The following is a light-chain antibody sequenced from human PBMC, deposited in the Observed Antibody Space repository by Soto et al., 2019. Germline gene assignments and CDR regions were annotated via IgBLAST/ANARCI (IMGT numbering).Light chain of an antibody. Sequence: QTVVTQEPSFSVSPGRTVTLTCGLSSGSVSTSYYPSWYQQTPGQAPRTLIYSTNNRSSGVPDRFSGSILGNKAALTITGAQADDESDYDCVLYMGSDIWVFGGGTKVTVL. CDR2: STN. V-gene: IGLV8-61*01. CDR3: VLYMGSDIWV. J-gene: IGLJ3*02. CDR1: SGSVSTSYY.